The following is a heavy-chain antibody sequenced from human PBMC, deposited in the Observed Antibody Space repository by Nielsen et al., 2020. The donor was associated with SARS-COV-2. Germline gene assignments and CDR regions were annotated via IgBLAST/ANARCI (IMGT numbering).Heavy chain of an antibody. D-gene: IGHD6-6*01. J-gene: IGHJ4*02. CDR1: GGSFSGYY. V-gene: IGHV4-34*01. CDR3: ARCAYGRIAARPYYFDY. Sequence: SETLSLTCAVYGGSFSGYYWSWIRKPPGKGLEWIGEINHSGSTNYNPSLKSRVTISVDTSKNQFSLKLSSVTAADTAVYFCARCAYGRIAARPYYFDYWGQGTLVTVSS. CDR2: INHSGST.